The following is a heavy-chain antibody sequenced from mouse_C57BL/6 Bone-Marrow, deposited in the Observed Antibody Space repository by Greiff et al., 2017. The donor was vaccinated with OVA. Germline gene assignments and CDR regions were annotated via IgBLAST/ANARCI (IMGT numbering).Heavy chain of an antibody. CDR2: IDPETGGT. V-gene: IGHV1-15*01. J-gene: IGHJ3*01. Sequence: QVQLQQSGAELVRPGASVTLSCKASGYTFTDYEMPWVKQTPVHGLEWIGAIDPETGGTAYNQKFKGKAILTADKSSSTAYMELRSLTSEDSAVYYCTRSGGYYSLVYWGQGTLVTVSA. CDR3: TRSGGYYSLVY. D-gene: IGHD2-12*01. CDR1: GYTFTDYE.